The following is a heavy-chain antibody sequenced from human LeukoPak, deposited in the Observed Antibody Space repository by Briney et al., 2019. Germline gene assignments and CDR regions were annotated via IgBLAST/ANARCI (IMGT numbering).Heavy chain of an antibody. CDR1: GGSISSYY. CDR2: IYYSGST. V-gene: IGHV4-59*08. J-gene: IGHJ4*02. D-gene: IGHD5-12*01. Sequence: SETLSLTCTVSGGSISSYYWSWIRQPPGKGLEWIGYIYYSGSTNYNPSLKSRVTISVDTSKNQFSLKLSSVTAADTAVYYCARIANSGYDSVWYFDYWGQGTLVTVSS. CDR3: ARIANSGYDSVWYFDY.